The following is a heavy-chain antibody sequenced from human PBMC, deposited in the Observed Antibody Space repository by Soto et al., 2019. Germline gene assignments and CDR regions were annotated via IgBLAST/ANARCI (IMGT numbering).Heavy chain of an antibody. V-gene: IGHV5-10-1*01. CDR2: IDPSDSYT. CDR3: AIFYYDILTGYWSFSDAFDI. CDR1: GYSFTSYW. Sequence: PGEFLKISCKGSGYSFTSYWISWVRQMPGKGLELMGRIDPSDSYTNYSPSFQGHVTISADKSISTAYLQWSSLKASDTAMYYCAIFYYDILTGYWSFSDAFDIWGQGTMVTVSS. J-gene: IGHJ3*02. D-gene: IGHD3-9*01.